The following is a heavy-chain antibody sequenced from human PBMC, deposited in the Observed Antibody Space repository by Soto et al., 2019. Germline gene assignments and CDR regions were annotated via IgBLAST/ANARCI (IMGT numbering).Heavy chain of an antibody. J-gene: IGHJ4*02. Sequence: ASVKVSCKASGYTFTSYDINWVRQATGHGLEWMGWINPNSGNIGYAQRFQGRVTMTRDTAIRTAYMEVSSLRSDDTAVYYCARGRASGSYYLLDYWGQGTLVTVSS. V-gene: IGHV1-8*01. CDR1: GYTFTSYD. D-gene: IGHD3-10*01. CDR2: INPNSGNI. CDR3: ARGRASGSYYLLDY.